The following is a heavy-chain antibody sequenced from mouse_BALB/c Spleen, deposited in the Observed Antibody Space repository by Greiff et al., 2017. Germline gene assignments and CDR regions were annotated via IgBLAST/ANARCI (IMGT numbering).Heavy chain of an antibody. CDR3: ARDNYGNYWYFDV. V-gene: IGHV2-9*02. J-gene: IGHJ1*01. CDR1: GFSLTSYG. CDR2: IWAGGST. D-gene: IGHD2-1*01. Sequence: VQLVESGPGLVAPSQSLSITCTVSGFSLTSYGVHWVRQPPGKGLEWLGVIWAGGSTNYYSALMSRLSISKDNSKSQVFLKMNSLQTDDTAMYYCARDNYGNYWYFDVWGAGTTVTVSS.